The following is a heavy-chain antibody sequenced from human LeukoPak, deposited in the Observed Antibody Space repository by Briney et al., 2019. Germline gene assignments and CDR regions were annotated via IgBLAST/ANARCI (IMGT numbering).Heavy chain of an antibody. CDR3: ARSTGWYPFPDY. Sequence: PGGSLRLSCTASRFSFSSYWMTWVRQAPGKWLEWVASINQDGSEKYYVDSVKGRFTISRDNPKNSLYLEMISLRAEDTAVYYCARSTGWYPFPDYWGQGTLVTVSS. D-gene: IGHD6-19*01. CDR2: INQDGSEK. V-gene: IGHV3-7*01. J-gene: IGHJ4*02. CDR1: RFSFSSYW.